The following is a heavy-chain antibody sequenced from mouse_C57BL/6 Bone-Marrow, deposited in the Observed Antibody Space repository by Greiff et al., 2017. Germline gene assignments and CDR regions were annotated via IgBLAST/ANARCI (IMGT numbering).Heavy chain of an antibody. CDR2: INPSSGYT. CDR1: GYTFTSYW. J-gene: IGHJ2*01. Sequence: QVQLKESGAELAKPGASVKLSCKASGYTFTSYWMHWVKQRPGQGLEWIGYINPSSGYTKYNQKFKDKATWTADKSSSTAYMQLSSLTYEDSAVYYCARSRWDFDYWGQGTTRTVSS. V-gene: IGHV1-7*01. CDR3: ARSRWDFDY. D-gene: IGHD1-1*02.